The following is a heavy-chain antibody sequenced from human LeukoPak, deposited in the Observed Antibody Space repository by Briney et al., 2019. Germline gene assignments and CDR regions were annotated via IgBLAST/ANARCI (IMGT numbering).Heavy chain of an antibody. J-gene: IGHJ4*02. V-gene: IGHV4-61*02. CDR1: GGSFSRGSYY. CDR3: ARVRLTGVIDY. D-gene: IGHD7-27*01. CDR2: IYISVST. Sequence: SQTLSLTCTVSGGSFSRGSYYWSWIRQPAGKGLGWIGRIYISVSTNYNPSLKSRVTISVDTSKNQFSLKLSSVTAADTAVYYCARVRLTGVIDYWGQGTLVTVSS.